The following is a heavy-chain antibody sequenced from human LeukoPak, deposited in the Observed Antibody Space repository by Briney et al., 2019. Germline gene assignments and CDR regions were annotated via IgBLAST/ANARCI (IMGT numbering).Heavy chain of an antibody. CDR2: IYPGDSDT. Sequence: ESLKISCKGSGYSFTSYWIGWVRQMPGKGLEWLGIIYPGDSDTRYSPSLHGQVTISADKSISTAYLQWSSLKASDTAMYYCARRGYSYGWSLDYWGQGTLVTVSS. D-gene: IGHD5-18*01. CDR1: GYSFTSYW. J-gene: IGHJ4*02. V-gene: IGHV5-51*01. CDR3: ARRGYSYGWSLDY.